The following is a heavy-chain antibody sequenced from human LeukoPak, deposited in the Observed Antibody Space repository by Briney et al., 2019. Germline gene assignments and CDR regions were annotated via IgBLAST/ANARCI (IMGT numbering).Heavy chain of an antibody. V-gene: IGHV3-23*01. Sequence: GGSLRLSCAASGFTFSTYVMTWVRQAPGKGLEWVSSINGRGSNSDFADSVKGRFTVSRDNSKNTLYLQMNSLRAEDTAVYYCATSYSGSYPFWGQGTLVTVSS. D-gene: IGHD3-10*01. J-gene: IGHJ4*02. CDR3: ATSYSGSYPF. CDR2: INGRGSNS. CDR1: GFTFSTYV.